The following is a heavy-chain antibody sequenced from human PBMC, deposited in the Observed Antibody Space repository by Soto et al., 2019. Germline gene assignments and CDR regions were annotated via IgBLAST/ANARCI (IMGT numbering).Heavy chain of an antibody. J-gene: IGHJ3*02. CDR3: ARQFGVVVAATPDAFDI. D-gene: IGHD2-15*01. CDR1: GYTFTGYY. V-gene: IGHV1-2*04. Sequence: ASVKVSCKASGYTFTGYYMHWVRQAPGQGLEWMGWINPNSGGTNYAQKFQGWVTMTRDTSISTAYMELSRLRSDDTAVYYCARQFGVVVAATPDAFDIWGQGTMVTVSS. CDR2: INPNSGGT.